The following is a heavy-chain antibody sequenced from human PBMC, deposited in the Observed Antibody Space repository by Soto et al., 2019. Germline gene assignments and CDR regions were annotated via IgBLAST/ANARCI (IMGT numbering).Heavy chain of an antibody. V-gene: IGHV1-18*01. CDR3: XRDGXDTATGYYYGMDV. CDR2: ISAYNGNT. Sequence: HVQLVQSGAEVKKPGASVKVSCKASGYTFTSYGISWVRQAPGQGLEWMGWISAYNGNTNYAQKLQGRVTMTTDTXTSXXXXXXXXXXXXXXAXXXXXRDGXDTATGYYYGMDVWGQGTTVTVSS. J-gene: IGHJ6*02. D-gene: IGHD5-18*01. CDR1: GYTFTSYG.